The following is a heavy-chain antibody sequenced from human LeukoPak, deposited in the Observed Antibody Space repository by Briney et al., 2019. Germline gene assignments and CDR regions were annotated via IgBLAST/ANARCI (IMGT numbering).Heavy chain of an antibody. J-gene: IGHJ6*03. CDR1: GFTFSSYA. D-gene: IGHD1-26*01. CDR3: AREEWEPPSCYYMDV. Sequence: GGSLRLSCAASGFTFSSYAMHWVRQAPGKGLEWVAVISYDGSNKYYADSVKGRFTISRDNSKNTLYLQMNSLRAEDTAVYYCAREEWEPPSCYYMDVWGKGTTVTVSS. CDR2: ISYDGSNK. V-gene: IGHV3-30-3*01.